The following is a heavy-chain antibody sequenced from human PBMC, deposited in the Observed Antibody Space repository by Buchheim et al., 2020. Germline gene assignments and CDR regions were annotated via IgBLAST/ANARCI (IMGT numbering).Heavy chain of an antibody. Sequence: QVQLQESGPGLVKPSETLSLTCAVYGGSFSGYYWSWIRQPPGKGLEWIGEINHSGSTNYNPSLKSRVTISVDTSKNQFSLKLSSVTAADTAVYYCARARDSGSYFDYWGQGTL. CDR3: ARARDSGSYFDY. CDR2: INHSGST. D-gene: IGHD1-26*01. CDR1: GGSFSGYY. J-gene: IGHJ4*02. V-gene: IGHV4-34*01.